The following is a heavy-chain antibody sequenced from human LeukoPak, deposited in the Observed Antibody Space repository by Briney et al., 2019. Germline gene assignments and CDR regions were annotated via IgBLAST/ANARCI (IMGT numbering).Heavy chain of an antibody. V-gene: IGHV3-30*03. D-gene: IGHD6-19*01. CDR2: ISYDGSNK. CDR3: ARSALASVAVMGEVDY. J-gene: IGHJ4*02. Sequence: GGSLRLSCAASGFTFSSYGMHWVRQAPGKGLEWVAVISYDGSNKYYADSVKGRFTISRDNSKNTLYLQMNSLRAEDTAVYYCARSALASVAVMGEVDYWGQGTLVTVSS. CDR1: GFTFSSYG.